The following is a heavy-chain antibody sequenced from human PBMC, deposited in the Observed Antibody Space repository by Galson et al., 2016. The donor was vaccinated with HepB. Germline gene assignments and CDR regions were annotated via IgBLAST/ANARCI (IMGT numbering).Heavy chain of an antibody. CDR2: ISTTGDST. V-gene: IGHV3-64D*06. J-gene: IGHJ4*02. CDR3: LITQYDFWSGPEY. Sequence: SLRLSCAASGFTFSSYAIHWVRQAPGKGLEYVSAISTTGDSTYFADSVKGRFTISRDTSKNTLYLQMSSLRAEDTAMYYCLITQYDFWSGPEYWGQGTLVTVSS. CDR1: GFTFSSYA. D-gene: IGHD3-3*01.